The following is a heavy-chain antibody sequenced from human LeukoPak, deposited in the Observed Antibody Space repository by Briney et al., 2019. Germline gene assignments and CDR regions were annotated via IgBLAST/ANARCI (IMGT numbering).Heavy chain of an antibody. CDR1: GFTFSSYA. CDR3: ARVFRYYYDSSGYFDY. CDR2: ISYDGSNK. J-gene: IGHJ4*02. V-gene: IGHV3-30*04. Sequence: GGSLRLPCAASGFTFSSYAMHWVRQAPGKGLEWVAVISYDGSNKYYADSVKGRFTISRDNSKNTLYLQMNSLRAEDTAVYYCARVFRYYYDSSGYFDYWGQGTLVTVSS. D-gene: IGHD3-22*01.